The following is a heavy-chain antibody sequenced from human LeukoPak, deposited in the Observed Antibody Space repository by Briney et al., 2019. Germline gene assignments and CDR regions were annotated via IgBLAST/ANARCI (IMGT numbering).Heavy chain of an antibody. CDR2: INSDGSEG. Sequence: RGSLRLSCAASGFTFSGFWMSWSRQAPGKGLEWVASINSDGSEGYYADVVKGRFTISRDNAKNSLYLQINSLRAEDTAVYYCARSSYSSSSSVWGQGTMVTVSS. J-gene: IGHJ3*01. CDR3: ARSSYSSSSSV. V-gene: IGHV3-7*03. D-gene: IGHD6-6*01. CDR1: GFTFSGFW.